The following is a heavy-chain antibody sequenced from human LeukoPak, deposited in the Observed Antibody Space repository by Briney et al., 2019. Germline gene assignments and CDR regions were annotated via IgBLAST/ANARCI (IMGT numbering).Heavy chain of an antibody. Sequence: PGGSLRLSCAASGFTFSSYSMNWVRQAPGKGLVWVSYISSSSSTIYYADSVKGRFTISRDNAKNSLYLQMNSPRVEDTAVYYCAREYRGSRYFRGQGTLVTVSS. V-gene: IGHV3-48*01. J-gene: IGHJ4*02. CDR2: ISSSSSTI. CDR3: AREYRGSRYF. CDR1: GFTFSSYS. D-gene: IGHD2/OR15-2a*01.